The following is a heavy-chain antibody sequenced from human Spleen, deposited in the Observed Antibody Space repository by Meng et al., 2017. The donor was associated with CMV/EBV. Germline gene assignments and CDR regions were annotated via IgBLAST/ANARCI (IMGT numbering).Heavy chain of an antibody. V-gene: IGHV3-11*04. J-gene: IGHJ4*02. D-gene: IGHD5-12*01. CDR3: VRDVSTSGYDCGGY. CDR1: GFTFSDYY. Sequence: AASGFTFSDYYMSWIRQAPGKGLEWISYITTDGIMYYADSVRGRFTISRDDAKSSLYLQMTSLSADDTAVYYCVRDVSTSGYDCGGYWGQGTLVTVSS. CDR2: ITTDGIM.